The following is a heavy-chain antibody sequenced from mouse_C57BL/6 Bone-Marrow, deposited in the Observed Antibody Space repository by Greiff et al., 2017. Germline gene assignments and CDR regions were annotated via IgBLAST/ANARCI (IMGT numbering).Heavy chain of an antibody. Sequence: EVKLMESGGGLVKPGGSLKLSCAASGFTFSSYTMSWVRQTPEKRLEWVATISGGGGNTYYQDSGKGRFPISSDNAKNTLYLQMSSLRSEDTALYYCARQVYKWVDDWCPGPTLTVSS. CDR1: GFTFSSYT. CDR2: ISGGGGNT. CDR3: ARQVYKWVDD. V-gene: IGHV5-9*01. J-gene: IGHJ2*01. D-gene: IGHD1-3*01.